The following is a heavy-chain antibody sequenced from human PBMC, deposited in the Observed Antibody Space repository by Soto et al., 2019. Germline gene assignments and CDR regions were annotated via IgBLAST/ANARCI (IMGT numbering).Heavy chain of an antibody. CDR1: GFTFSAYA. V-gene: IGHV3-23*01. Sequence: EVQLLESGGALVQPVGSLRLSCVVSGFTFSAYAMSWVRQAPGKGLEWVSAVTGSGDDTYHADSVKGRFTISRDNSRDTLYFQMNSLRAEDTAIYYCVKGSTTSRPYYFDYWGQGTLVTVSS. J-gene: IGHJ4*02. CDR3: VKGSTTSRPYYFDY. D-gene: IGHD1-1*01. CDR2: VTGSGDDT.